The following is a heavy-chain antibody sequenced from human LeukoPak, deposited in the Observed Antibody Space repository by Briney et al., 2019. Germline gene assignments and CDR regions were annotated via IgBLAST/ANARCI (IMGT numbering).Heavy chain of an antibody. CDR3: ARPTYDTAMVIGSDP. V-gene: IGHV1-18*01. Sequence: ASVKVSCKASGYTFTSYGISWVRQAPGQGLEWMGWISAYNGNTNYAQKLQGRVTMTTDTSTSTAYMELRSLRSDDTAVYYCARPTYDTAMVIGSDPWGQGTLVTVSS. J-gene: IGHJ5*02. CDR1: GYTFTSYG. D-gene: IGHD5-18*01. CDR2: ISAYNGNT.